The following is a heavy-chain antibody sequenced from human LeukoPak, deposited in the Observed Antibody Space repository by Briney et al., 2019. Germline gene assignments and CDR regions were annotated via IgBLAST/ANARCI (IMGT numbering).Heavy chain of an antibody. D-gene: IGHD3-10*01. J-gene: IGHJ3*02. CDR2: MNPNSGNT. V-gene: IGHV1-8*01. CDR3: ARAVYGSGSYDAFDI. Sequence: ASVTVSCTASGYTFTSYDINWMRQATGQGLEWMGWMNPNSGNTGYAQKFQGRVTMTRNTSISTAYMELSSLRSEDTAVYYCARAVYGSGSYDAFDIWGQGTMVTVSS. CDR1: GYTFTSYD.